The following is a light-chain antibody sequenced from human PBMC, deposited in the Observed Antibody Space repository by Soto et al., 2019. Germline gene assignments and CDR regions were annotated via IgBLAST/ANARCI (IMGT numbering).Light chain of an antibody. CDR3: QQYIKWPIT. V-gene: IGKV3-15*01. CDR1: QSVSSN. J-gene: IGKJ5*01. CDR2: DAS. Sequence: EIVTTQSPGTLSVSPGERATLSCRASQSVSSNLAWYQQKPGQAPRLLISDASTRATGIPARFSGSGSGTEFTLTVSSLQSEDFAVYYCQQYIKWPITFGQGTRLEI.